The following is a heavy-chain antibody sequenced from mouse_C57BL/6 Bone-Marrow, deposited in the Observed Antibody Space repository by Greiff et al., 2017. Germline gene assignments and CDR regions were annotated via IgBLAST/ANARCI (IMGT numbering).Heavy chain of an antibody. V-gene: IGHV1-54*01. CDR1: GYAFTNYL. CDR2: INPGSGGT. CDR3: ARHYSNVFDY. Sequence: VQLQQSGAELVRPGTSVKVSCKASGYAFTNYLIEWVKQRPGQGLEWIGVINPGSGGTNYNEKFKGKATLTADKSASTAYMQLSSLTSEDSAVYFCARHYSNVFDYWGQGTTLTVSS. J-gene: IGHJ2*01. D-gene: IGHD2-5*01.